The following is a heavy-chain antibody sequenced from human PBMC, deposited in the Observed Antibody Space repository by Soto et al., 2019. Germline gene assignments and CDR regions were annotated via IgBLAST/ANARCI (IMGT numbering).Heavy chain of an antibody. Sequence: GGSLRLSCAASGFTFSSHAMSWVRQAQGKGLEWVSAMRGSGGSTSYADSGKGRFTISRDNSENTLYLQMNSLRAEDTAVYYCAKTNYDFWSGYYRDPGWFDPWGQGTLVTVSS. CDR3: AKTNYDFWSGYYRDPGWFDP. CDR1: GFTFSSHA. D-gene: IGHD3-3*01. CDR2: MRGSGGST. V-gene: IGHV3-23*01. J-gene: IGHJ5*02.